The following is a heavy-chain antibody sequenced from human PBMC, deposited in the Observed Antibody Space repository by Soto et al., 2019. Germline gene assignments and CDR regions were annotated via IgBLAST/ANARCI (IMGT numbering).Heavy chain of an antibody. Sequence: SSETLSLTCTVSGGSISDGYYWSWIRQHPGKGLEWIGSISDSGSTSYNPSLKSRLTISVDTSKNQFSLNLRSVTAADTAVYYCARRDRSGFSYWLDTWGQGTLVTVSS. V-gene: IGHV4-31*03. CDR1: GGSISDGYY. CDR2: ISDSGST. J-gene: IGHJ5*02. D-gene: IGHD3-22*01. CDR3: ARRDRSGFSYWLDT.